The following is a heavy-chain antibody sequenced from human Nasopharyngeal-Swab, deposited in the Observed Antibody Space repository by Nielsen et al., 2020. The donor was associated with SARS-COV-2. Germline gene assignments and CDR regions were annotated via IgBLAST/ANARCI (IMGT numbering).Heavy chain of an antibody. J-gene: IGHJ4*02. D-gene: IGHD2-15*01. CDR3: TRCGGGCYSGRDY. CDR2: IRSKGNNYAT. V-gene: IGHV3-73*01. CDR1: GFTFSDSA. Sequence: GESLKISCAVSGFTFSDSAIHWVRQASGKGLEWVGRIRSKGNNYATAYSASVKGRFIIFRDDPTNTAYLQMNSLKTEDTAMYYCTRCGGGCYSGRDYWGQGTLVTVSS.